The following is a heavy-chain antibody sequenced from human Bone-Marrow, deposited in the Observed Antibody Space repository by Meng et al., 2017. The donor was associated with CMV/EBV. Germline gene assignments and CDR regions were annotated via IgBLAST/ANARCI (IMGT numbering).Heavy chain of an antibody. D-gene: IGHD5-18*01. J-gene: IGHJ6*02. Sequence: SETLSLTCTVSGGSISSYYWSWIRQPPGKGLEWIGYIYYSGSTNYNPSLKSRVTISVDTSKNQFSLKLSSVTAADTAVYYCARGLRDVDTAYNYYYYYGMDVWGQATTVTVSS. CDR2: IYYSGST. CDR3: ARGLRDVDTAYNYYYYYGMDV. CDR1: GGSISSYY. V-gene: IGHV4-59*01.